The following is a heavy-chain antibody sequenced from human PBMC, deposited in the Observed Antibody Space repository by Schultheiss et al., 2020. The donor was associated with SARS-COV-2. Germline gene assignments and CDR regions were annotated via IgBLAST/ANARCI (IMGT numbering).Heavy chain of an antibody. V-gene: IGHV3-30-3*01. J-gene: IGHJ4*02. D-gene: IGHD3-16*02. CDR1: GFTFSSYA. CDR3: AKDGVITFGGVIVISTWFDY. CDR2: ISYDGSNK. Sequence: WGSLRLSCAASGFTFSSYAMHWVRQAPGKGLEWVAVISYDGSNKYYADSVKGRFTISRDNSKNTLYLQMNSLRAEDTAVYYCAKDGVITFGGVIVISTWFDYWGQGTLVTVSS.